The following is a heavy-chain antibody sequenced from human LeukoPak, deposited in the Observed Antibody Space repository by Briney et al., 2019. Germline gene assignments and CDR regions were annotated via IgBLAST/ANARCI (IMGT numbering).Heavy chain of an antibody. CDR1: GGSFSGYY. V-gene: IGHV4-34*01. CDR2: INHSGST. D-gene: IGHD3-10*01. J-gene: IGHJ4*02. Sequence: SETLSPTCAVYGGSFSGYYWSWIRQPPGKGLEWIGEINHSGSTNYNPSLKSRVTISVDTSKNQFSLKLSSVTAADTAVYYCARGGYYYGSGSYYTDYWGQGTLVTVSS. CDR3: ARGGYYYGSGSYYTDY.